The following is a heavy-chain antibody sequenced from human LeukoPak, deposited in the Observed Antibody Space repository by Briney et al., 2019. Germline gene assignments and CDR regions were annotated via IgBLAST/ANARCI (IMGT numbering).Heavy chain of an antibody. V-gene: IGHV1-18*01. CDR2: ISAYNGNT. CDR1: GYTFSSYG. Sequence: GASVKVSFKASGYTFSSYGISWVRQAPGQGLEWMGWISAYNGNTNYRQKLQGRVTMTTDTSTSTAYMDLRSLRSDDTAIYYCARDSPDGSGTYYNDSPDYWGQGTLVTVSS. CDR3: ARDSPDGSGTYYNDSPDY. D-gene: IGHD3-10*01. J-gene: IGHJ4*02.